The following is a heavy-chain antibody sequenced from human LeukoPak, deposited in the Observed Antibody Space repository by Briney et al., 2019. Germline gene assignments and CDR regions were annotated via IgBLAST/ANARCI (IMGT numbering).Heavy chain of an antibody. D-gene: IGHD3-10*01. J-gene: IGHJ4*02. Sequence: GGSLRLSCAASGFTFSSYGLHWVRQAPGKGLEWVAVISYDGSNKYYVDSVKGRFTISRDNSKNTLYLQMNTLRAEDTAVYYCAKSPYGLGSYAIAGDYWGQGTLVTVSS. CDR3: AKSPYGLGSYAIAGDY. CDR2: ISYDGSNK. V-gene: IGHV3-30*18. CDR1: GFTFSSYG.